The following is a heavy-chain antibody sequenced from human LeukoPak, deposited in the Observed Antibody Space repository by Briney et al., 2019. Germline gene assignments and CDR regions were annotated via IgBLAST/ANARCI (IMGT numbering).Heavy chain of an antibody. CDR1: GYTLTELS. CDR3: ATTNTYCGGDCYTKPNNWFDP. D-gene: IGHD2-21*02. CDR2: FDPEDGET. Sequence: ASVKVSCKVSGYTLTELSMHWVRQAPGKGLEWMGGFDPEDGETIYAQKFQGRVTMTEDTSTDTAYMELSSLRSEDTVVYYCATTNTYCGGDCYTKPNNWFDPWGQGTLVTVSS. V-gene: IGHV1-24*01. J-gene: IGHJ5*02.